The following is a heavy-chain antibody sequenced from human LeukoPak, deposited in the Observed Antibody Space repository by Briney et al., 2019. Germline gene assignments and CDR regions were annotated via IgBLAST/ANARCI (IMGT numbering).Heavy chain of an antibody. V-gene: IGHV3-48*03. CDR2: ISSSGNTI. D-gene: IGHD1-26*01. Sequence: GGSLRLSCAASGFTFTSYEMNWARQAPGKGLEWVSYISSSGNTIYYADSVKGRFTISRDNAKNSLYLQMNSLRAEDTAVYYCAGSKFSGSYYRSRAFDIWGQGTMVTVSS. J-gene: IGHJ3*02. CDR1: GFTFTSYE. CDR3: AGSKFSGSYYRSRAFDI.